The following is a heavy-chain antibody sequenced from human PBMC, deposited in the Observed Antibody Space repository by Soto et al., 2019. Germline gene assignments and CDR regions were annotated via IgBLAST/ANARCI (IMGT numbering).Heavy chain of an antibody. J-gene: IGHJ4*02. V-gene: IGHV3-30-3*01. Sequence: QVQLVESGGGVVQPGRSLRLSCAASGFTFSSYAMHWVRQAPGKGLEWVAVISYDGSNKYYADSVKGRFTISRDNSKNTPYLQTNRPRAEDTAVYYCARDRVYSSSWVDYWGQGTLVTVSS. D-gene: IGHD6-13*01. CDR1: GFTFSSYA. CDR2: ISYDGSNK. CDR3: ARDRVYSSSWVDY.